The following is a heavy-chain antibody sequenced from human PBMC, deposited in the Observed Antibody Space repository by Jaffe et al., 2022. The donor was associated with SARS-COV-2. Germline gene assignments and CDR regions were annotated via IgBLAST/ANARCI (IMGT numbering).Heavy chain of an antibody. Sequence: QVQLVESGGGVVQPGRSLRLSCAASGFTFSSYGMHWVRQAPGKGLEWVAVISYDGSNKYYADSVKGRFTISRDNSKNTLYLQMNSLRAEDTAVYYCAKDRGSTSPYFDYWGQGTLVTVSS. CDR3: AKDRGSTSPYFDY. D-gene: IGHD6-13*01. CDR2: ISYDGSNK. CDR1: GFTFSSYG. J-gene: IGHJ4*02. V-gene: IGHV3-30*18.